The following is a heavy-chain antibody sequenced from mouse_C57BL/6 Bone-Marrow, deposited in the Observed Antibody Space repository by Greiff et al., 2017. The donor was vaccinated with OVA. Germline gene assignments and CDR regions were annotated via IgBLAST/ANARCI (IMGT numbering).Heavy chain of an antibody. CDR2: IYPGSGST. CDR3: ARWDDALYYYAMDY. D-gene: IGHD2-3*01. J-gene: IGHJ4*01. Sequence: QVQLQQSGAELVKPGASVKMSCKASGYTFTSYWITWVKQRPGQGLEWIGDIYPGSGSTNYNEKFKGKATLTVDTSSSTAYMQLSSLTSEDSAVYYCARWDDALYYYAMDYWGQGTSVTVSS. CDR1: GYTFTSYW. V-gene: IGHV1-55*01.